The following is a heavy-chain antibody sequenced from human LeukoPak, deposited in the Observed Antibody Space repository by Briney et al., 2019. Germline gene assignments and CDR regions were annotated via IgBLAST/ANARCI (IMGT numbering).Heavy chain of an antibody. Sequence: SETLSLTCTVSGGSISSYYWSWIRQPPGKGLEWIGYIYYSGSTNYNPSLKSRVTISVDTSKNQFSLKLSSVTAADTAVYYCARDSLDYYDSSGYSDAFDIWGQGTMVTVSS. CDR2: IYYSGST. J-gene: IGHJ3*02. D-gene: IGHD3-22*01. V-gene: IGHV4-59*12. CDR1: GGSISSYY. CDR3: ARDSLDYYDSSGYSDAFDI.